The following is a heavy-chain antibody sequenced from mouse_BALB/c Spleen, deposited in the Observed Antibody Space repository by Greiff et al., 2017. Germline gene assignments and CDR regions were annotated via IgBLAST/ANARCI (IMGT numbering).Heavy chain of an antibody. Sequence: VQRVESGAELVRPGSSVKISCKASGYAFSSYWMNWVKQRPGQGLEWIGQIYPGDGDTNYNGKFKGKATLTADKSSSTAYMQLSSLTSEDSAVYFCARAEVRRINYWGQGTSVTVSS. CDR1: GYAFSSYW. CDR2: IYPGDGDT. J-gene: IGHJ4*01. D-gene: IGHD2-14*01. V-gene: IGHV1-80*01. CDR3: ARAEVRRINY.